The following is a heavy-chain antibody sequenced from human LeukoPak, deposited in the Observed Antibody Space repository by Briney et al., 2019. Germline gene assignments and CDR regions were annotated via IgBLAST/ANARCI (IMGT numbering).Heavy chain of an antibody. V-gene: IGHV3-66*01. Sequence: PGGSLRLSCAASEFSVGSNYMTWVRQAPGKGLEWVSLIYSGGSTYYADSVKDRFTISRDNSKNTLYLQMNSLRAEDTAVYYCAKGRGVWDYYDSSGYYSWGQGTLVTVSS. J-gene: IGHJ4*02. CDR2: IYSGGST. D-gene: IGHD3-22*01. CDR3: AKGRGVWDYYDSSGYYS. CDR1: EFSVGSNY.